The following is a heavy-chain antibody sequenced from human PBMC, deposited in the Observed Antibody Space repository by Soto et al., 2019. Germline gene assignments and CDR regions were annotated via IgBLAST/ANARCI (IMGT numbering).Heavy chain of an antibody. CDR2: IYSSGST. CDR1: GDSLSGFH. J-gene: IGHJ5*02. V-gene: IGHV4-59*01. Sequence: SETLSLSCTVSGDSLSGFHLHWLRQPPGKGLQWIGYIYSSGSTMYNPSLKSRVTMSVDTSQNQFSLKLNSVTAADTAVYYCARHLGGYNRFPPWAQGTLGTVS. CDR3: ARHLGGYNRFPP. D-gene: IGHD5-12*01.